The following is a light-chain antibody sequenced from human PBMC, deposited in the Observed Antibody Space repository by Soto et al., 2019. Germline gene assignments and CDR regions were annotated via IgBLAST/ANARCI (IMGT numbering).Light chain of an antibody. CDR3: QHYVSPPIT. J-gene: IGKJ5*01. Sequence: IVLTQSPGTLSLSPGERATLSCRASQSVTSNYLAWYQQKPGQAPRLLVYGASSRATGISDRFSGSGSGTDFTLTISRLEPEDFAVYYCQHYVSPPITFGQGTRLE. CDR2: GAS. V-gene: IGKV3-20*01. CDR1: QSVTSNY.